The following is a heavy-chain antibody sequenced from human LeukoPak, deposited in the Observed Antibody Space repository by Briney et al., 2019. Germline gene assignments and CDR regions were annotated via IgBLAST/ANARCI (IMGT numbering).Heavy chain of an antibody. CDR1: GSRFSSYW. CDR2: IYPGDSDS. J-gene: IGHJ3*02. Sequence: GGPLQISCEGSGSRFSSYWIGWARQLPGKGLEWMGIIYPGDSDSRYSPSFQGQVTISVDKSISTAYLQWSSLKASDTAMYYCARHLGGITGGAFDIWGQGSMVTVSS. D-gene: IGHD1-20*01. CDR3: ARHLGGITGGAFDI. V-gene: IGHV5-51*01.